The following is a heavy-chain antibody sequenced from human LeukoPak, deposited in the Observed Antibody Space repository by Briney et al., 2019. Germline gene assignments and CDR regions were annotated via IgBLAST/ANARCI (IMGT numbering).Heavy chain of an antibody. CDR1: GGSFSGYY. Sequence: PSETLSLTCAVYGGSFSGYYWSWIRQPPGKGLEWIGEINHSGSTNYNPSLKSRVTISVDTSKNQFSLKLSSVTAADTAVYYRARAVVVTAGSYYYYYYMDVWGKGTTVTVSS. V-gene: IGHV4-34*01. D-gene: IGHD2-21*02. CDR3: ARAVVVTAGSYYYYYYMDV. CDR2: INHSGST. J-gene: IGHJ6*03.